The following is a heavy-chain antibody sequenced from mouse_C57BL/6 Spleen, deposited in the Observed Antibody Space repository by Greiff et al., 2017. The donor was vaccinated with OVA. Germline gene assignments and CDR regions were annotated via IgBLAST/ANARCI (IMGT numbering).Heavy chain of an antibody. CDR3: ARFWDGYWYFDV. Sequence: VQLQQPGAELVRPGSSVKLSCKASGYTFTSYWMDWVKQRPGQGLEWIGNIYPSDSETHYNQKFKDKATLTVDKSSSTAYMQLSSLTSEDSAVYYCARFWDGYWYFDVWGTGTTVTVSS. D-gene: IGHD4-1*01. V-gene: IGHV1-61*01. CDR1: GYTFTSYW. CDR2: IYPSDSET. J-gene: IGHJ1*03.